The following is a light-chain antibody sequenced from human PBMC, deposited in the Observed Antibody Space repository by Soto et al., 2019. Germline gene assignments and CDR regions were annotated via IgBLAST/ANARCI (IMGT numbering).Light chain of an antibody. CDR2: DVS. Sequence: QSVLTQPASVSGSPGQSITISCAGTSADIGAFNYVSWYQQYPAKAPKLLIYDVSNRPSGVSTRFSASKSANTASLTISGLQADDEADYYCSSYSTSSALVFGGGTKLTVL. V-gene: IGLV2-14*01. CDR3: SSYSTSSALV. CDR1: SADIGAFNY. J-gene: IGLJ2*01.